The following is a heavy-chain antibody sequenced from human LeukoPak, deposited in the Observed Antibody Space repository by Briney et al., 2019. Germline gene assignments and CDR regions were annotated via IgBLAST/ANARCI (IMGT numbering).Heavy chain of an antibody. Sequence: SETLSLTCTVSGGSISSYYWSWIRQPAGKGLEWIGRIYTSGSTNYNPSLKSRVTMSVDTSKSQFSLKLSSVTAADTAVYYCAGFIAAAGVFDYWGQGTLVTVSS. J-gene: IGHJ4*02. CDR2: IYTSGST. D-gene: IGHD6-13*01. CDR3: AGFIAAAGVFDY. CDR1: GGSISSYY. V-gene: IGHV4-4*07.